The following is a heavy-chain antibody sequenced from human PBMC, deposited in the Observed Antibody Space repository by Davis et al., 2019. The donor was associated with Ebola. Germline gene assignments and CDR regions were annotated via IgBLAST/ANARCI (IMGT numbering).Heavy chain of an antibody. V-gene: IGHV3-15*07. Sequence: GASLKISCAASGVTVTNVWLNWVRKAPGKGLEWVGRIKSEADGGTIDYAAFVKGRFTISRDNSKNTLYLQLNGLKIGDTAVYFCSTVIRETWGRGTLVTVST. CDR3: STVIRET. J-gene: IGHJ4*02. CDR2: IKSEADGGTI. D-gene: IGHD2-21*01. CDR1: GVTVTNVW.